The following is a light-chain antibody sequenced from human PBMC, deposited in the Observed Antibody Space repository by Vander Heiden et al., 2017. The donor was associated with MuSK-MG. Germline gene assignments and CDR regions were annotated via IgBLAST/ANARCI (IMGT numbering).Light chain of an antibody. V-gene: IGLV2-11*01. CDR1: GSDVGDFRY. J-gene: IGLJ3*02. Sequence: QSALTQPRSVSGSPGQSVSISCSGAGSDVGDFRYVSWYQLHPGKAPKLLIYDVTKRPSGVPDRFFGSKSDNTASLTVSGLRTEDEADYYCCSYAGDYNWVFGGGTKLTVL. CDR2: DVT. CDR3: CSYAGDYNWV.